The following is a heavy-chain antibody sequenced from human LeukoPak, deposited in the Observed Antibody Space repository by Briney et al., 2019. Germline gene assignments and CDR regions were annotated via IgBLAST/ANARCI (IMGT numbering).Heavy chain of an antibody. V-gene: IGHV3-48*03. CDR3: ARTSYGSGSSRFDP. CDR1: GFTFSSYE. D-gene: IGHD3-10*01. Sequence: GGSLKLSCAASGFTFSSYEMNWVRQAPGKGLEWVSYISSSGSTIYYADSVKGRFTISRDNAKNSLYLQMNSLRAEDTAVYYCARTSYGSGSSRFDPWGQGTLVTVSS. CDR2: ISSSGSTI. J-gene: IGHJ5*02.